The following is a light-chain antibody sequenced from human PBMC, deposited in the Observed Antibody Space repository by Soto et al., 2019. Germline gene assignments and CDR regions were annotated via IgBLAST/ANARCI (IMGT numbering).Light chain of an antibody. J-gene: IGKJ4*01. CDR3: QQYNSYSRS. CDR1: QSVSSSY. CDR2: GAS. V-gene: IGKV3-20*01. Sequence: EIVLTQSPGTLSLSPGERATLSCRASQSVSSSYLAWYQQKPGQAPRLLIYGASSRATGIPDRFSGSTSGTEFTLTISSLQPDDFATYYCQQYNSYSRSFGGGTKVDI.